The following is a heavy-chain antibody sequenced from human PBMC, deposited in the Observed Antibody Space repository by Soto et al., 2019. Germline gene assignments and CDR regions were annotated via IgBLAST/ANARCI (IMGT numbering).Heavy chain of an antibody. J-gene: IGHJ4*02. V-gene: IGHV4-31*03. CDR2: IYYSGRI. D-gene: IGHD3-22*01. CDR3: ARYYYDSSGYYSRFDY. Sequence: SYSVSDGYILSVGVYWIWIHQHSGKGLEWIGNIYYSGRIYYNSSLKSRITISGDTSKNQFSLKLSSVTAADTAVYYCARYYYDSSGYYSRFDYWGQGPQVTVFS. CDR1: DGYILSVGVY.